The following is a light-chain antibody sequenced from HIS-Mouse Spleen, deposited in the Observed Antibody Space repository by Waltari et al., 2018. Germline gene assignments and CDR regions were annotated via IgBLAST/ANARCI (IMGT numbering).Light chain of an antibody. CDR2: EVS. CDR3: SSYTSSSTPYV. J-gene: IGLJ1*01. CDR1: SSDVGSYNR. Sequence: QSALTQPPSVSGSPGKSVTIPCTGTSSDVGSYNRVSWYQQPPGTAPKLMIYEVSNQPSWVPDRVSGSQSGNTASLTISGLQAEDEADYYCSSYTSSSTPYVFGTGTKVTVL. V-gene: IGLV2-18*02.